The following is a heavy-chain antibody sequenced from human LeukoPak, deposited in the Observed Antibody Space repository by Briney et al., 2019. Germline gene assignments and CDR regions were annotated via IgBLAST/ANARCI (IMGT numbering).Heavy chain of an antibody. Sequence: SETLSLTCTVSGGSISSYYWSWIRQPPGEGLEWIGYIYYSGNTNYNPSLKSRVTISVDTLDTAVYYCARHSNGGDCSGGSCYIFDYWGQGALVTVSS. J-gene: IGHJ4*02. CDR3: YIFDY. D-gene: IGHD2-15*01. CDR2: IYYSGNT. V-gene: IGHV4-59*01. CDR1: GGSISSYY.